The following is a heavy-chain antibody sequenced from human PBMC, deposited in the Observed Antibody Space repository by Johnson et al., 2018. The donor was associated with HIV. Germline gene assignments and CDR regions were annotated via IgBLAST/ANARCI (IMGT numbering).Heavy chain of an antibody. CDR1: GFTFSSYG. Sequence: VQLVESGGGVVQPGGSLRLSCAASGFTFSSYGMHCVRQAPGKGLEWVAFIRYDGSNKYYADSVKGRFTISRDNRKNTLYMQMNSLRAEDTAVYYCAKDQIKRLPVDWAFDIWGQGTMVTVSS. D-gene: IGHD5-12*01. J-gene: IGHJ3*02. CDR2: IRYDGSNK. V-gene: IGHV3-30*02. CDR3: AKDQIKRLPVDWAFDI.